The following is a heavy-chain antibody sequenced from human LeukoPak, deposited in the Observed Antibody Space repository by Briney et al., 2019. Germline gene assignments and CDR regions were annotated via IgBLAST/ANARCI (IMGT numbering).Heavy chain of an antibody. J-gene: IGHJ4*02. CDR3: ATSSWYRLAY. CDR1: GFTFSDSF. Sequence: GESLRLSCAASGFTFSDSFMSWVRQAPGKGLEWVGRSRNKADRYTAEYAASVKGRFTISRDESKNSLDLQISSLETEDAAVYYCATSSWYRLAYWGQGSLVTVSS. D-gene: IGHD6-13*01. V-gene: IGHV3-72*01. CDR2: SRNKADRYTA.